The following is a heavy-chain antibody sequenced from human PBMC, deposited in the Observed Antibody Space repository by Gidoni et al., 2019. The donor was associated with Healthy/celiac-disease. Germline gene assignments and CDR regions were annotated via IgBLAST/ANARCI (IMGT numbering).Heavy chain of an antibody. CDR3: ARDVVAAKSSFDY. J-gene: IGHJ4*02. Sequence: QVQLVESGGGVVQPGRSLRLSCAASGFTFSSYGMHWVRQAPGKGLEWVAVIWYDGSNKYYADFVKGRFTISRDNSKNTLYLQMNSLRAEDTAVYYCARDVVAAKSSFDYWGQGTLVTVSS. CDR1: GFTFSSYG. D-gene: IGHD2-15*01. CDR2: IWYDGSNK. V-gene: IGHV3-33*01.